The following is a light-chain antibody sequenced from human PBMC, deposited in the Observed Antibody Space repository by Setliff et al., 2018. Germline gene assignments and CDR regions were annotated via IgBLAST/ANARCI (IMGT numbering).Light chain of an antibody. CDR1: SSDVGGYNY. CDR2: DVS. CDR3: SSYAGSNNFV. Sequence: QSALTQPRSVSGSPGQSVTISCTGTSSDVGGYNYVSWYQQHPGKAPKLMIYDVSKRPSGVPDRFSGSKPGNTASLTVSGLQAEDEADYYCSSYAGSNNFVFGTGTKGTVL. J-gene: IGLJ1*01. V-gene: IGLV2-11*01.